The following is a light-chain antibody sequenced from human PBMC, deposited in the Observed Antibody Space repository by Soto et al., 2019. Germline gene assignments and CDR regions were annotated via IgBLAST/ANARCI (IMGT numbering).Light chain of an antibody. J-gene: IGKJ5*01. V-gene: IGKV1-39*01. CDR1: QSISNH. CDR3: QQYNSYPYT. Sequence: DIKMTQSPSSLSASVEDRVIITCRASQSISNHLNWYQQKPGKAPKLLIFAASSLQSGVPSRFSGSRSGPDFTLTISSLQPEDFATYYCQQYNSYPYTFGQGTRLEI. CDR2: AAS.